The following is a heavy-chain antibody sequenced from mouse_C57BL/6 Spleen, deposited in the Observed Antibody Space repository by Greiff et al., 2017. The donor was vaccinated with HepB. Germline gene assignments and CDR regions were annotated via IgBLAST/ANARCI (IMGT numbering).Heavy chain of an antibody. D-gene: IGHD2-1*01. V-gene: IGHV1-55*01. CDR1: GYTFTSYW. J-gene: IGHJ2*01. CDR2: IYPGSGST. CDR3: ARVYYGNPTR. Sequence: QVQLKQPGAELVKPGASVKMSCKASGYTFTSYWITWVKQRPGQGLEWIGDIYPGSGSTNYNEKFKSKATLTVDTSSSTAYMQLSSLTSEDSAVYYCARVYYGNPTRWGQGTTLTVSS.